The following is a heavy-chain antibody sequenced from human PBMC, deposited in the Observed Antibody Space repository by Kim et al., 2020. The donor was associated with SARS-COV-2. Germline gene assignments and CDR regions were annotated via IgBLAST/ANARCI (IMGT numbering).Heavy chain of an antibody. CDR3: ARDANYYDSSGGLF. D-gene: IGHD3-22*01. Sequence: DSGKGRFTIYRDNSKNTLYLQMNSLRAEDTAVYYCARDANYYDSSGGLFWGQGTMVTVSS. V-gene: IGHV3-30*01. J-gene: IGHJ3*01.